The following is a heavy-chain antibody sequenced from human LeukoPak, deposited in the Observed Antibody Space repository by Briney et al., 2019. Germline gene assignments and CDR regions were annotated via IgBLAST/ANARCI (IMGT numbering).Heavy chain of an antibody. Sequence: PGGSLRLSCAAPGFTFSSYAMSWVRQAPGKGLEWVSAISGSGGSTYYADSVKGRFTISRDNSKNTLYLQMNSLRAEDTAVYYCAKQFTVSKALRGYSYGGYAFDIWGQGTMVTVSS. D-gene: IGHD5-18*01. CDR3: AKQFTVSKALRGYSYGGYAFDI. CDR1: GFTFSSYA. J-gene: IGHJ3*02. CDR2: ISGSGGST. V-gene: IGHV3-23*01.